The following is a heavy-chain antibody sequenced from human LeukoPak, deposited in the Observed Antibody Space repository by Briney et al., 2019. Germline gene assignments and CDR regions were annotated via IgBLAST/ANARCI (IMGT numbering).Heavy chain of an antibody. CDR1: GFTFSIYG. V-gene: IGHV3-33*06. Sequence: GGSLRLSCAASGFTFSIYGMHWVRQALGKGLEWVAVIWNDGSNKYYADSVRGRFTISRDNSKNTLYMQMNSLRAEDTAEYYCAKAGWSAYYRGIGYWGQGTLVTVSS. CDR2: IWNDGSNK. CDR3: AKAGWSAYYRGIGY. D-gene: IGHD3-3*01. J-gene: IGHJ4*02.